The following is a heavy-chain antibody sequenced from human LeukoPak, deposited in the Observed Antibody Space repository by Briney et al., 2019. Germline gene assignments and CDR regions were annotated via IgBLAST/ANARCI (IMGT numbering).Heavy chain of an antibody. CDR3: ARHLIVVPAAINWFDP. V-gene: IGHV4-4*02. CDR2: IYHSGST. D-gene: IGHD2-2*02. CDR1: GGSISSSNW. Sequence: SETLSLTCAVSGGSISSSNWWSWVRQPPGKGLEWIGEIYHSGSTNYNPSLKSRVTISVDKSKNQFSLKLSSVTAADTAVYYCARHLIVVPAAINWFDPWGQGTLVTVSS. J-gene: IGHJ5*02.